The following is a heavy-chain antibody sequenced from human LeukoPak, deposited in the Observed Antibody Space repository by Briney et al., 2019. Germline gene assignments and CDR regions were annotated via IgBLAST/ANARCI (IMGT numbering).Heavy chain of an antibody. CDR1: GFTFSTYA. CDR2: INTNGDDT. V-gene: IGHV3-64*03. Sequence: PGGSPRHSCSASGFTFSTYAMHWVRQAPGKGLEHVSTINTNGDDTYYADSVKGRFTISRDNSKRTLYLQMSSLRAEDTAVYYCAKDLRVGGYYTSFAYCGQGCLVTVSS. D-gene: IGHD3-3*01. J-gene: IGHJ4*02. CDR3: AKDLRVGGYYTSFAY.